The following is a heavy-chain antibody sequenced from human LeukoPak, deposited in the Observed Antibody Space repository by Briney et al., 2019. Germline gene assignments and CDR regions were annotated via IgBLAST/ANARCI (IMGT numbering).Heavy chain of an antibody. CDR1: DGSISTYF. Sequence: SETLSLTCTVSDGSISTYFWGWIRQPPGKGLEWIGYISYTGSTNYNPSLKSRVSISVDTSNNQFSLNLSSVTAADTAVYYCARDRAGGGAFDIWGQGTMVTVSS. CDR2: ISYTGST. CDR3: ARDRAGGGAFDI. D-gene: IGHD3-16*01. J-gene: IGHJ3*02. V-gene: IGHV4-59*12.